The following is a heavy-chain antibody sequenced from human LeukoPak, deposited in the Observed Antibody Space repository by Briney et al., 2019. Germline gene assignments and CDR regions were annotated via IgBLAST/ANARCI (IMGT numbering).Heavy chain of an antibody. CDR2: IYYSGST. D-gene: IGHD6-25*01. CDR1: GGSISSYF. CDR3: ASARLGSGLEGAFDI. V-gene: IGHV4-59*01. Sequence: SETLSLTCTVSGGSISSYFWSWIRQPPGKGLEWIGYIYYSGSTNYNPSLKSRVTISVDTSKNQFSLKLSSVTAADTAVYYCASARLGSGLEGAFDIWGQGTMVAVSS. J-gene: IGHJ3*02.